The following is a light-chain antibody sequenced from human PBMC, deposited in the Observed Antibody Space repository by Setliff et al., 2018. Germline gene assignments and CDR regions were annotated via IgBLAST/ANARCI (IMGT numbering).Light chain of an antibody. CDR2: QDS. V-gene: IGLV3-1*01. CDR1: KLGDKY. Sequence: SYELTQPPSVSVSPGQTASITCSGDKLGDKYACWXQQKPGQSPVLVXXQDSKRPSGIPERFSGSNSGNTATLTISGTQAMDEADYYCQAWDSSTAVFGTGTKVTVL. CDR3: QAWDSSTAV. J-gene: IGLJ1*01.